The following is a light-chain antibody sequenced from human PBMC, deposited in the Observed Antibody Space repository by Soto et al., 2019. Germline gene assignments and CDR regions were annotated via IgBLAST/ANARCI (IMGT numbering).Light chain of an antibody. V-gene: IGKV3-20*01. J-gene: IGKJ2*01. Sequence: EIVLTQSPATLSLSPGERATLSCRASQSVSSYLAWYQQKPGQAPSLLIYGASSRATDIPDRFSGSGSGTDFTLTINRLEPEDFAVYYCQHYGSPPYTFGQGTKVDIK. CDR1: QSVSSY. CDR2: GAS. CDR3: QHYGSPPYT.